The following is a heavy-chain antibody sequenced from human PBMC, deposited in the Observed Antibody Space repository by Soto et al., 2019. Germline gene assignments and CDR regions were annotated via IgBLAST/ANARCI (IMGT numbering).Heavy chain of an antibody. J-gene: IGHJ4*02. CDR2: INPSGGST. CDR1: GYTFTHYY. Sequence: QVQLVQSGAEVKNPGASVKVSCKASGYTFTHYYIHWVRQAPGQGLEWMGMINPSGGSTSYAQKFQGRLTMTTDTSTNTVYMELSSLRPEDTAVYYCARPPFPGCINAICYPLDFWGQGALVTVSS. CDR3: ARPPFPGCINAICYPLDF. V-gene: IGHV1-46*01. D-gene: IGHD2-8*01.